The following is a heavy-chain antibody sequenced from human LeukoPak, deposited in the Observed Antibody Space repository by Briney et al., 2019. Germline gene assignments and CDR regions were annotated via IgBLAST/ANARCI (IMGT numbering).Heavy chain of an antibody. D-gene: IGHD5-18*01. CDR1: GGSISSSSYD. CDR2: IYYSGST. J-gene: IGHJ6*03. Sequence: SETLSLTCTVSGGSISSSSYDWGWIRQPPGKGLEWIGSIYYSGSTYYNPSLKSRVTISVDTSKNQFSLKLSSVTAADTAVYYCAGGYIYGSTYYYMDVWGKGTTVTISS. V-gene: IGHV4-39*07. CDR3: AGGYIYGSTYYYMDV.